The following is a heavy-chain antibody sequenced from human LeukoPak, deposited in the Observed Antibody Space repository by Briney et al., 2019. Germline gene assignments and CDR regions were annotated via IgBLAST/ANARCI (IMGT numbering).Heavy chain of an antibody. CDR2: ISYDGSNK. CDR1: GFTFSSYG. J-gene: IGHJ4*02. D-gene: IGHD2-15*01. CDR3: ARDRSAGVVVVAAMYY. Sequence: PGGSLRLSCAASGFTFSSYGMHWVRQAPGKGLEWVAVISYDGSNKYYADSVKGRFTISRDNSKNTLYLQMNSLRAEDTAVYYCARDRSAGVVVVAAMYYWGQGTLVTVS. V-gene: IGHV3-30*03.